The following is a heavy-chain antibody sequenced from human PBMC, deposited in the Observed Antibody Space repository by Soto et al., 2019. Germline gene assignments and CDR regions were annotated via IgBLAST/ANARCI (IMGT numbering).Heavy chain of an antibody. V-gene: IGHV3-7*01. CDR3: GKEVAGAQ. D-gene: IGHD6-19*01. CDR2: INKDGSQT. CDR1: EFTFSNYW. J-gene: IGHJ4*02. Sequence: EVQLVESGGALVQPGGSLRLTCATSEFTFSNYWVTWVRQAPGKGLEWVANINKDGSQTSFVDSVKGRFTIFRDNAKSSPYLQMNSLRGDDTANYYGGKEVAGAQWGQGTLLTVSS.